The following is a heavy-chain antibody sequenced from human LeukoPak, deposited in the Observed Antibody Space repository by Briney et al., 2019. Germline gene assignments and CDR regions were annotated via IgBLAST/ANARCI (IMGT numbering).Heavy chain of an antibody. CDR3: ARYYGDSGSQYYFDY. V-gene: IGHV3-15*01. J-gene: IGHJ4*02. D-gene: IGHD2-21*01. CDR2: IQSKADGGTT. CDR1: GFIFSDAW. Sequence: PGGSLRLSCAASGFIFSDAWMSWVRQAPGKGLEWVGRIQSKADGGTTDYAAPVKGRFIISRDDSKNTLYLQRNSLKTEDTAVYYCARYYGDSGSQYYFDYWGQGTLVTVSS.